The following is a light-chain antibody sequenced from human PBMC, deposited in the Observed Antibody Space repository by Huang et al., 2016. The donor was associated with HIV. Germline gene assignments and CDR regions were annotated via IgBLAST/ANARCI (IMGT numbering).Light chain of an antibody. CDR3: RQYGSSMAT. V-gene: IGKV3-20*01. Sequence: ILTQSPGSLSLSPGDRVTLSCRASQSVDSGYVAWYPQKPGQSPRLIVYGTSRRASGIPSRFSGSGSGRDFSLTISGLESEDFGVYYCRQYGSSMATFGQGTKVDI. J-gene: IGKJ2*01. CDR1: QSVDSGY. CDR2: GTS.